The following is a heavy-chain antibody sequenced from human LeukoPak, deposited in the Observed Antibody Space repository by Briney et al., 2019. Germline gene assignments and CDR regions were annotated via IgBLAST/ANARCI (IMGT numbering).Heavy chain of an antibody. D-gene: IGHD3-22*01. V-gene: IGHV3-23*01. CDR1: GFTFSSYG. CDR2: ISGGGGSR. CDR3: AKEFGGYKHDWFDP. J-gene: IGHJ5*02. Sequence: GGSLRLSCAASGFTFSSYGMSWVRQAPGKGLEWVSAISGGGGSRYYADSVKGRFTISRDNSKNTLYLQMNSLRAEDTAIYYCAKEFGGYKHDWFDPWGQGTLVTVSS.